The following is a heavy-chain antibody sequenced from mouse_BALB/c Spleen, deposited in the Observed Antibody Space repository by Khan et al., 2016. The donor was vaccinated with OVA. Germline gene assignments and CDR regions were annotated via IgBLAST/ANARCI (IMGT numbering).Heavy chain of an antibody. CDR1: EYEFPSHD. Sequence: EVELVESGGGLVQPGESLKLSFESNEYEFPSHDMSWVRKTPEKRLELVAAINSNGGSTYYPDNMERRFIISRDNTKKTLYLQMSSLKSEDTALFYCVRLRKLPSVVDYWGQGNPLTVSS. CDR2: INSNGGST. CDR3: VRLRKLPSVVDY. V-gene: IGHV5-2*01. J-gene: IGHJ2*01.